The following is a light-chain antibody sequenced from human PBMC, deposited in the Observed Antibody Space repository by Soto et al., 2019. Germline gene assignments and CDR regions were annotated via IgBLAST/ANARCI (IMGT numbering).Light chain of an antibody. CDR3: SSYTSSSTLHV. J-gene: IGLJ1*01. CDR2: DVS. Sequence: QSALTQPASVSGSPGQSITISCTGTSSDVGGYNYVSWYQQHPGKAPKLMIYDVSNRPSGVSNRFSGSKSGNTASLTISGLQAEDEADYYCSSYTSSSTLHVFGTGTQVTVL. V-gene: IGLV2-14*01. CDR1: SSDVGGYNY.